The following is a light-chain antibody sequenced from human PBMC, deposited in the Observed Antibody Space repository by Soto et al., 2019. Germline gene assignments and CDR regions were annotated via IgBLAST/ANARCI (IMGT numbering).Light chain of an antibody. V-gene: IGKV1-39*01. CDR2: VTS. CDR1: QDINSY. Sequence: DIQMTQSPSSLSASVGDRVTISCRASQDINSYLNWYQQLPGRAPKLLISVTSTMQSGVPSRFSGSGSGTDYTLTVSSLQPEDFATYYCQQTYRIPRTFGGGTKVEIK. J-gene: IGKJ4*01. CDR3: QQTYRIPRT.